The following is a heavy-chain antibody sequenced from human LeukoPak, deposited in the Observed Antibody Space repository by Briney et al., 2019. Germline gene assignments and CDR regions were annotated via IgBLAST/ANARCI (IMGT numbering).Heavy chain of an antibody. CDR2: ISSSSNYI. D-gene: IGHD1-26*01. Sequence: GGSLRLSCAASGFTFSSYSMNWVRQAPGKGLEWVSSISSSSNYIYYADSVKGRFTISRDNAKNSLYLQMSSLRAEDTAVYYCARGGGGSYYHLLDYWGQGTLVTVSS. V-gene: IGHV3-21*01. J-gene: IGHJ4*02. CDR1: GFTFSSYS. CDR3: ARGGGGSYYHLLDY.